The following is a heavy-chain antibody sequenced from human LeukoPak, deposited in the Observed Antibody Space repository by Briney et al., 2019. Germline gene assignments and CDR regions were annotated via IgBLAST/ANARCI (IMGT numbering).Heavy chain of an antibody. CDR3: ARTPRSETGV. Sequence: GGSLRLSCAASGFNFNRCWMSWPRQAPGKGLEWVANIKHDGSEQNYVGSVKGRFTISRDNAKNSLYLQMNSLRAEDTAVYYCARTPRSETGVWGQGTTVTVSS. CDR2: IKHDGSEQ. D-gene: IGHD3-3*01. CDR1: GFNFNRCW. V-gene: IGHV3-7*01. J-gene: IGHJ6*02.